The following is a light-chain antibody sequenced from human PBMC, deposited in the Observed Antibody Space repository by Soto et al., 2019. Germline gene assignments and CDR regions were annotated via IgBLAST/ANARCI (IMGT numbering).Light chain of an antibody. CDR1: QRVGRN. CDR3: QQCNHWPPLT. V-gene: IGKV3-15*01. CDR2: GAS. Sequence: EIVMTQSPATLSVSPGERATLSCRASQRVGRNLAWYQQKPGQAPRLLIYGASTRATGIPARFSGSGSGTEFTLTISSLQSEDFAIYSCQQCNHWPPLTFGGGTKVEIK. J-gene: IGKJ4*01.